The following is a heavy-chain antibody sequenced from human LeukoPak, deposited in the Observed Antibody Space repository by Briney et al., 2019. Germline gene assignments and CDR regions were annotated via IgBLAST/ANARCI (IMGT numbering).Heavy chain of an antibody. CDR2: ISYGGSNK. V-gene: IGHV3-30*01. CDR1: GFTFSSYA. D-gene: IGHD2/OR15-2a*01. J-gene: IGHJ6*03. Sequence: GRSLRLSCAASGFTFSSYAMHWVRQAPGKGLEWVATISYGGSNKYYADSVKGRFTISRDNSKNTPYLQMNSLRAEDTAVYYCARDSGNIYYYMDVWGKGTTVTVSS. CDR3: ARDSGNIYYYMDV.